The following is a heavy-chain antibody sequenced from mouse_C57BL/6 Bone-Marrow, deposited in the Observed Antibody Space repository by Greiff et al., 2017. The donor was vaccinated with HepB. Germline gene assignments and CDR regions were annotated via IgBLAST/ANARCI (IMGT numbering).Heavy chain of an antibody. CDR2: IDPETGGT. CDR1: GYTFTDYE. D-gene: IGHD1-1*01. CDR3: TRRLLTTVVRGDY. V-gene: IGHV1-15*01. Sequence: VQLQQSGAELVRPGASVTLSCKASGYTFTDYEMHWVKQTPVHGLEWIGAIDPETGGTAYNQKFKGKAILTADKSSSTAYMELRSLTSEDSAVYYCTRRLLTTVVRGDYWGQGTTLTVSS. J-gene: IGHJ2*01.